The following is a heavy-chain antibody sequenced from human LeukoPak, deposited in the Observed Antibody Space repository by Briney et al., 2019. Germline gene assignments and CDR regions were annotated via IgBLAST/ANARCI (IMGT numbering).Heavy chain of an antibody. V-gene: IGHV3-33*08. Sequence: GGSLKVSCAASGFTFSSYGVHWVRQAPGKGLEWVAVIWYDGSNEYYADSVKGRFTISRDNSKNTMSLQMNSLRAEDTAVYYCAREAAVAGKGGFDYWGQGTLVTVSS. D-gene: IGHD6-19*01. J-gene: IGHJ4*02. CDR1: GFTFSSYG. CDR2: IWYDGSNE. CDR3: AREAAVAGKGGFDY.